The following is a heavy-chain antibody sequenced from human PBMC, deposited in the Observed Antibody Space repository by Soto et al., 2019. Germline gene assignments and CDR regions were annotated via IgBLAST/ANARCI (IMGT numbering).Heavy chain of an antibody. CDR2: IVVGSGNT. J-gene: IGHJ6*02. Sequence: QMQLVQSGPEVKKPGTSVKVSCKASGFTFTSSAVQWVRQARGQRLEWIGWIVVGSGNTNYAQKFQERVTITRDMSTSTAYMELSSLRSEYTAVYYCAAVRTRYDFWSGYYNEGVDLYYYGMDVWGQGTTVTVSS. V-gene: IGHV1-58*01. CDR3: AAVRTRYDFWSGYYNEGVDLYYYGMDV. D-gene: IGHD3-3*01. CDR1: GFTFTSSA.